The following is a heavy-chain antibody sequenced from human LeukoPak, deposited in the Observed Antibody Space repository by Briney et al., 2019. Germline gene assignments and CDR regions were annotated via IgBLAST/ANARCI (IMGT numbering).Heavy chain of an antibody. J-gene: IGHJ4*02. CDR1: GFTFSSHW. CDR3: ARSEYGDPPDY. V-gene: IGHV3-7*01. CDR2: IKQDGSEK. D-gene: IGHD4-17*01. Sequence: PGGSLRLSCAASGFTFSSHWMSRVRQAPGKGLEWVANIKQDGSEKYYVDSVKGRFTISRDNAKNSLYLQMNSLRAEDAAVYYCARSEYGDPPDYWGQGTLVTVSS.